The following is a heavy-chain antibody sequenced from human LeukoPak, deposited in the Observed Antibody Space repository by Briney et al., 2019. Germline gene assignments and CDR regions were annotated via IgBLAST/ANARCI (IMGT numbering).Heavy chain of an antibody. Sequence: ASVKVSCKASGYTFTGYYMHWVRQAPGQGLEWKGWINPNSGGTNYAQKFQGRVTMTRDTSISTAYMELSRLRSDDTAVYYCARVAHSGSYPGDAFDIWGQGTMVTVSS. J-gene: IGHJ3*02. CDR3: ARVAHSGSYPGDAFDI. D-gene: IGHD1-26*01. V-gene: IGHV1-2*02. CDR2: INPNSGGT. CDR1: GYTFTGYY.